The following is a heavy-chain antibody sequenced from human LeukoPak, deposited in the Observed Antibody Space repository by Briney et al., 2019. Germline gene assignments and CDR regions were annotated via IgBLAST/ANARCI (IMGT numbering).Heavy chain of an antibody. Sequence: SETLSLTCTVSGGSISSSSYYWGWIRQPPGKGGEGIGRIYDSGSTYYNPSLKSRVSISVDKSKNQFCLKVSSVTAAHTAVYYCARVNCGGDCYRTYGMDVWGQGTTVTVSS. D-gene: IGHD2-21*02. CDR3: ARVNCGGDCYRTYGMDV. V-gene: IGHV4-39*07. CDR1: GGSISSSSYY. J-gene: IGHJ6*02. CDR2: IYDSGST.